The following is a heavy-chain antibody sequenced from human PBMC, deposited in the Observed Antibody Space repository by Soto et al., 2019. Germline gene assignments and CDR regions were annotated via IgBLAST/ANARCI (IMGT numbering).Heavy chain of an antibody. CDR3: ARHEWRTTGVTLRLDP. V-gene: IGHV4-39*01. J-gene: IGHJ5*02. CDR1: GGSISSSSYY. CDR2: IYYSGST. D-gene: IGHD4-17*01. Sequence: QLQLQESGPGLVKPSETLSLTCTVSGGSISSSSYYWGWIRQPPGKGLEWIGSIYYSGSTYYNPSLKSRVTIALDPSKNQSSLKLSSVTAADTAVYYCARHEWRTTGVTLRLDPWGQGTLVTVSS.